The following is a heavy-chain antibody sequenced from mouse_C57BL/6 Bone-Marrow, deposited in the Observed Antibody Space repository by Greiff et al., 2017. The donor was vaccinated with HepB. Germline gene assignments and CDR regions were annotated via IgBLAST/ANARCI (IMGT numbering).Heavy chain of an antibody. CDR2: IDPEDGET. Sequence: EVKLQESGAELVKPGASVKLSCTASGFNIKDYYMHWVKQRTEQGLEWIGRIDPEDGETKYAPKFQGKATITADTSSNTANLQLRSLTSEDTAVYYCARRSGDDWGQGTTLTVSS. J-gene: IGHJ2*01. CDR3: ARRSGDD. V-gene: IGHV14-2*01. D-gene: IGHD4-1*01. CDR1: GFNIKDYY.